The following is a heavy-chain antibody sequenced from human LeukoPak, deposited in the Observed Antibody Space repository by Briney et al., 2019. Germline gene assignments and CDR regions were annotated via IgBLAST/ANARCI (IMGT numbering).Heavy chain of an antibody. CDR3: ARGSWYSSGVWPVFDH. J-gene: IGHJ4*02. Sequence: PSETLSLTCAVYGGPFSGYYWSWIRQPPGKGLEWIGEINHSGSTNYNPSLKSRVTISVDTSKNQFSLKVTSATAADTAVYYCARGSWYSSGVWPVFDHWGQGTLITVSS. CDR1: GGPFSGYY. V-gene: IGHV4-34*01. D-gene: IGHD6-19*01. CDR2: INHSGST.